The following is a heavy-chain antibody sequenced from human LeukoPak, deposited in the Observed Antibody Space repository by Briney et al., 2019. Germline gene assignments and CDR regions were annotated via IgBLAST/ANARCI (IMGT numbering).Heavy chain of an antibody. V-gene: IGHV4-34*01. Sequence: PSETLSLTCAVYGGSFSDNYWTWIRQPPGKGLEWIGEIYHSGSTKYNPSLKSRVTISVDTSKNQFSLKLHSVTAADTAIYYCARYQWQVVRFFDSWPQGTLVTVSS. CDR2: IYHSGST. CDR1: GGSFSDNY. J-gene: IGHJ4*02. CDR3: ARYQWQVVRFFDS. D-gene: IGHD6-19*01.